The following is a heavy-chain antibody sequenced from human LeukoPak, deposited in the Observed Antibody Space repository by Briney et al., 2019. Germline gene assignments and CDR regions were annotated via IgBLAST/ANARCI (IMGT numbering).Heavy chain of an antibody. CDR2: IYYSGST. CDR1: GGSISSYY. CDR3: SRFRSAVAGTYNYYYMDV. D-gene: IGHD6-19*01. V-gene: IGHV4-59*01. Sequence: SETLSLTCSVSGGSISSYYWSWIRLPPGKGLEYLGYIYYSGSTNYNPSLKSRVTISVDTSKNQISLRLSSVTAADTAVYYCSRFRSAVAGTYNYYYMDVWGKGTTVTVSS. J-gene: IGHJ6*03.